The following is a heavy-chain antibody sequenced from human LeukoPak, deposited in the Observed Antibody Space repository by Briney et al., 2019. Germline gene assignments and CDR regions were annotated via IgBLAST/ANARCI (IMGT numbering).Heavy chain of an antibody. D-gene: IGHD6-19*01. CDR3: ARDPNSYSSGWYRGSYGMDV. CDR1: GGSLSSYY. CDR2: IYYSGST. V-gene: IGHV4-59*12. Sequence: SETLSLTCTVSGGSLSSYYWSWIRQPPGKGLEWIGYIYYSGSTNYNPSLKSRVTISVDTSKNQFSLQLNSVTPEDTAVYYCARDPNSYSSGWYRGSYGMDVWGQGTTVTVSS. J-gene: IGHJ6*02.